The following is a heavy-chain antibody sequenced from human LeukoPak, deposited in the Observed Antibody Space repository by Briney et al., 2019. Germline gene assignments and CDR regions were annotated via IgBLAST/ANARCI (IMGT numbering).Heavy chain of an antibody. CDR1: GFTFSSYA. Sequence: GGSLRLSCAASGFTFSSYAMSWVRQAPGKELEWVSAISGSGGSTYYADSVKGRFTISRDNSKNTLYLQMNSLRAEDTAVYSCAREGGSGSYYEGFDYWGQGTLVTVSS. D-gene: IGHD3-10*01. CDR2: ISGSGGST. CDR3: AREGGSGSYYEGFDY. J-gene: IGHJ4*02. V-gene: IGHV3-23*01.